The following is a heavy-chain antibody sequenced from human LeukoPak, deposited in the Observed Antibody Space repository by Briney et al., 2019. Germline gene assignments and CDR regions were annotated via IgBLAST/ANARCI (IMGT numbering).Heavy chain of an antibody. J-gene: IGHJ3*02. CDR2: TYYRSKWYN. V-gene: IGHV6-1*01. Sequence: SQTLSLTCAISGDSVFDNSAAWSWIRQSPSRGLEWLGRTYYRSKWYNDYAVSVKSRITINPDTSKNQFSLQLNSVTPEDTAVYYCAQEANAFDIWGQGTVVTVSS. CDR3: AQEANAFDI. CDR1: GDSVFDNSAA.